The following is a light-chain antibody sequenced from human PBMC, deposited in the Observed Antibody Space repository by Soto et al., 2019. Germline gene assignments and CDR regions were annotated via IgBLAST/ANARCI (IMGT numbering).Light chain of an antibody. Sequence: QSVLTQPPSESGSPGQSVAISCTGTSSDVGGYNYVSWYQQHPGKAPKLMIYEVNKRPSGVPDRFSGSKSGNTASLTVSGLQAEDEADYYCSSYAGSSNVFGTGTNVTVL. J-gene: IGLJ1*01. CDR2: EVN. CDR3: SSYAGSSNV. CDR1: SSDVGGYNY. V-gene: IGLV2-8*01.